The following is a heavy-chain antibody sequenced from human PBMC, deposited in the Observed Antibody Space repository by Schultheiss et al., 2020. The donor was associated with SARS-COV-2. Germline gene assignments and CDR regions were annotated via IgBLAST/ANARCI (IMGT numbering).Heavy chain of an antibody. D-gene: IGHD4-23*01. CDR1: GGSVSSGSYY. Sequence: GSLRLSCTVSGGSVSSGSYYWSWIRQPPGKGLEWIGYIYYSGSTNYNPSLKSRVTISVDTSKNQFSLKLSSVTAADTAVYYCARVETVATFFDYWGQGTPVTVSS. V-gene: IGHV4-61*01. J-gene: IGHJ4*02. CDR3: ARVETVATFFDY. CDR2: IYYSGST.